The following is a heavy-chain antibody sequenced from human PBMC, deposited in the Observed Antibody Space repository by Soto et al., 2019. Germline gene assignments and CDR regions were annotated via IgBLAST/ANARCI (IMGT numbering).Heavy chain of an antibody. V-gene: IGHV3-23*01. Sequence: PGGSLRLSCAASGFTFSSYAMSWVRQAPGKGLEWVSAISGSGGSTYYADSVKGRFTISRDNSKNTLYLQMNSLRAEDTAVYYCAKRGDFWSGYYKAYYYYGMDVWGRGTTVTVSS. D-gene: IGHD3-3*01. CDR3: AKRGDFWSGYYKAYYYYGMDV. CDR2: ISGSGGST. CDR1: GFTFSSYA. J-gene: IGHJ6*02.